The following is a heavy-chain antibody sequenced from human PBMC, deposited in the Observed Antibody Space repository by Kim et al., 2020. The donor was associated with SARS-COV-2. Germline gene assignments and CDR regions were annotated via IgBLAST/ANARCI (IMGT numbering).Heavy chain of an antibody. CDR1: GGSISSYY. D-gene: IGHD3-3*01. Sequence: SETLSLTCTVSGGSISSYYWSWIRQPPGKGLEWIGYIYYSGSTNYNPSLKSRVTISVDTSKNQFSLKLSSVTAADTAVYYCARVYYDFWNTPRFDYWGQGTLVTVSS. CDR2: IYYSGST. CDR3: ARVYYDFWNTPRFDY. V-gene: IGHV4-59*01. J-gene: IGHJ4*02.